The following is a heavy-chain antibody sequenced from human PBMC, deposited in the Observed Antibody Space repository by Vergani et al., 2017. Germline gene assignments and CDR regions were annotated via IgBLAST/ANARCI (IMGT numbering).Heavy chain of an antibody. V-gene: IGHV4-38-2*01. CDR2: IHNRGKT. D-gene: IGHD2-21*01. J-gene: IGHJ2*01. Sequence: QVRLEESGPGLVKPSETLSLTCSVSGYSIGSGFYWAWIRQSPGEGLQWLTSIHNRGKTYHNPSLKSRVSVSLDTSNNRFSLNLTSVTATYTAVYYCARSQGDYWYFDLWGPGSLVTVSS. CDR3: ARSQGDYWYFDL. CDR1: GYSIGSGFY.